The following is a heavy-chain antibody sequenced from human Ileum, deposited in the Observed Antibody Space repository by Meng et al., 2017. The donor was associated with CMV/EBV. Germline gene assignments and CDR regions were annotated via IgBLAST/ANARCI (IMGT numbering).Heavy chain of an antibody. D-gene: IGHD3-3*01. V-gene: IGHV3-72*01. J-gene: IGHJ3*02. CDR2: MRGKAHRYTT. CDR3: ARDRGDYDFWSGYYTGPDDAFDI. Sequence: GGSLRLSCVGSGYSFSDHYIDWVRQAPGKGLEWVGRMRGKAHRYTTLYAASVKGRFTISRDDSKNSAYLQMNSLRAEDTAVYYCARDRGDYDFWSGYYTGPDDAFDIWGQGTMVTVSS. CDR1: GYSFSDHY.